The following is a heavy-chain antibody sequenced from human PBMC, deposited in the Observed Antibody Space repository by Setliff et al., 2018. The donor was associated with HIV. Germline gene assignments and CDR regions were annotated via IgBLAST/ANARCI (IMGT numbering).Heavy chain of an antibody. CDR3: AKGARDYYDSSGYYIGIDY. CDR2: INQDGSHK. Sequence: GSLRLSCTVSGFTFSNYCMNWVRQAPGKGLEWVANINQDGSHKYYVDSVKGRFTISRDNSKSTLYLQMNSLRAEDTAVYYCAKGARDYYDSSGYYIGIDYWGRGTLVTSPQ. V-gene: IGHV3-7*03. D-gene: IGHD3-22*01. CDR1: GFTFSNYC. J-gene: IGHJ4*02.